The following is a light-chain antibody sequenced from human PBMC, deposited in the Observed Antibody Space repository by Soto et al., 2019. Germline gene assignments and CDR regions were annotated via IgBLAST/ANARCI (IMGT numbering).Light chain of an antibody. CDR1: QSLLHSNGYNY. V-gene: IGKV2-28*01. CDR3: IQALQTPT. CDR2: LGS. Sequence: DIVMTQSPLSLPVTPGEPASISCRSSQSLLHSNGYNYLDWYLQKPGQSPQLQIYLGSNRASGVPDRFGGSGSGTDFTLKISRVEAEDVGVYYCIQALQTPTFGPGTKVDIK. J-gene: IGKJ3*01.